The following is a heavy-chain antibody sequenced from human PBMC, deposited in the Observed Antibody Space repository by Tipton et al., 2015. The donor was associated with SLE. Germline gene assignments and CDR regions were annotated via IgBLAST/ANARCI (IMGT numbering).Heavy chain of an antibody. D-gene: IGHD6-13*01. Sequence: TLSLTCTVSGGSISSYYWSWIRQPPGKGLEWIGYIYYRGSTNYNPSLKSQVTISVDTSKNRFSLKLSSVTAADTAVYYCARSAAAGIFDYWGQGTLVTVSS. V-gene: IGHV4-59*08. CDR1: GGSISSYY. J-gene: IGHJ4*02. CDR3: ARSAAAGIFDY. CDR2: IYYRGST.